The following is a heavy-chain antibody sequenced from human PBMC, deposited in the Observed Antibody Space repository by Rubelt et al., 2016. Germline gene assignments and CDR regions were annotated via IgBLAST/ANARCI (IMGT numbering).Heavy chain of an antibody. CDR2: ISYDGSDK. V-gene: IGHV3-30*18. Sequence: SSYGLHWVRQAPGKGLEWLAVISYDGSDKYHADSVKGRFTISRDNSKNTLYLQMNSLRAEDTAVYYCVKCYYDSSGYYYDYWGQGTLVTVSS. D-gene: IGHD3-22*01. CDR1: SSYG. J-gene: IGHJ4*02. CDR3: VKCYYDSSGYYYDY.